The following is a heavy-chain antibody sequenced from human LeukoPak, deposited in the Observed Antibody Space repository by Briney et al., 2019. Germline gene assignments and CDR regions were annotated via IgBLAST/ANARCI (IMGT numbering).Heavy chain of an antibody. Sequence: GGSLRLSCAASGFTFSSYGMHWVRQAPGKGLEWVAFIRYDGSNKYYADSVKGRFTISRDNSKNTLYLQMNSLRPEDTAIYYCAKLFEWGTYNNFFHYWGQGTLVTVSS. D-gene: IGHD3-16*01. V-gene: IGHV3-30*02. CDR3: AKLFEWGTYNNFFHY. CDR1: GFTFSSYG. J-gene: IGHJ4*02. CDR2: IRYDGSNK.